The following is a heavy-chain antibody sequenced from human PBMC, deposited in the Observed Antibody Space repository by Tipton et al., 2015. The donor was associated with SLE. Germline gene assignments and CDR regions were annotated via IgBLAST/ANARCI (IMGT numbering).Heavy chain of an antibody. D-gene: IGHD6-19*01. J-gene: IGHJ3*02. CDR1: GDSVSSNSAA. V-gene: IGHV6-1*01. Sequence: GLVKPSQTLSLTCAISGDSVSSNSAAWNWIRQSPSGGLEWLGRTYYRSKWYNDYAVSVKSRITINPDTSKNQFSLKLSSVTAADTAVYYCARGQTQQWLVRGAFDIWGQGTMVTVSS. CDR3: ARGQTQQWLVRGAFDI. CDR2: TYYRSKWYN.